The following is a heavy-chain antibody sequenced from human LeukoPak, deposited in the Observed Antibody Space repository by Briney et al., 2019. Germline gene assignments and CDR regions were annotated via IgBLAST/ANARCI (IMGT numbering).Heavy chain of an antibody. D-gene: IGHD1-26*01. CDR1: GGSISSYY. CDR2: IYYSGST. V-gene: IGHV4-59*01. Sequence: PSETLSLTCTVSGGSISSYYWSWIRRPPGKGLEWIGYIYYSGSTNYNPSLKSRVTISVDTSKNQFSLKLSSVTAADTAVYYCARTGCGGSSVFIDYWGRGTLVTVSS. CDR3: ARTGCGGSSVFIDY. J-gene: IGHJ4*02.